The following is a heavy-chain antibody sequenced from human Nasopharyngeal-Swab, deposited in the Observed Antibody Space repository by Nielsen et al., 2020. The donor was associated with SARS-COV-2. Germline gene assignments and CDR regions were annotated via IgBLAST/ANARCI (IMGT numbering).Heavy chain of an antibody. CDR2: INTNTGNP. CDR3: ARGPYFGPLYYDILTGYLYYFDY. Sequence: WVRQAPGQGLEWMGWINTNTGNPTYAQGFTGRFVFSLDTSVSTAYLQISSLKAEDTAVYYCARGPYFGPLYYDILTGYLYYFDYWGQGTLVTVSS. D-gene: IGHD3-9*01. V-gene: IGHV7-4-1*02. J-gene: IGHJ4*02.